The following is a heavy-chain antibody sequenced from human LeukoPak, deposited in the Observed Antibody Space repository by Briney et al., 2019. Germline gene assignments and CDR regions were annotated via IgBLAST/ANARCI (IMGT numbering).Heavy chain of an antibody. CDR1: GFTFDDYA. D-gene: IGHD4-17*01. J-gene: IGHJ3*02. CDR2: ISWNSGSI. V-gene: IGHV3-9*01. CDR3: AREPYGDYGGNAFDI. Sequence: GGSLRLSCAASGFTFDDYAMHWVRQAPWKGLEWVSGISWNSGSIGYADSVKGRFTISRDNSKNTLYLQMNSLRAEDTAVYYCAREPYGDYGGNAFDIWGQGTMITVSS.